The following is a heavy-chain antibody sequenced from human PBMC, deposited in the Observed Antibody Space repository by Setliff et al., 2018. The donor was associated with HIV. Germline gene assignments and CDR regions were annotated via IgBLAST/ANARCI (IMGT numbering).Heavy chain of an antibody. Sequence: ASVKVSCKASGYRFNTYGISWVRQAPGQGLEWMGWISPYNGDTNYAQKFQGRVTMTRDTSISTAYMELSRLRSDDTAVYYCARDLGYSSSSGWFDPWGQGTLVTVS. V-gene: IGHV1-2*02. CDR2: ISPYNGDT. CDR3: ARDLGYSSSSGWFDP. J-gene: IGHJ5*02. D-gene: IGHD6-6*01. CDR1: GYRFNTYG.